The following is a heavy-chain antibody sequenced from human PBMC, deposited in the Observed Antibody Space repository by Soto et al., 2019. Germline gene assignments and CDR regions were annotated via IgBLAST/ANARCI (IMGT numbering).Heavy chain of an antibody. J-gene: IGHJ6*02. CDR3: ARRRKASYYYYGMDV. V-gene: IGHV4-34*01. CDR2: INHSGST. CDR1: GGSFSGYY. Sequence: ASETLSLTCAVYGGSFSGYYWSWIRQPPGKGLEWIGEINHSGSTNYNPSLKSRVTISVDTSKNQFSLKLSSVTAADTAVYYCARRRKASYYYYGMDVWGQGTTVTLSS.